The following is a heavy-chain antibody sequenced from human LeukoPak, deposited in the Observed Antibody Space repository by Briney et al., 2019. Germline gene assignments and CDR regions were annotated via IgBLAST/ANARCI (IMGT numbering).Heavy chain of an antibody. Sequence: SETLSLTCTVSGGSISSYYWSWIRQPAGKGLEWIGRIYTSGSTNYNPSLKSRVTMSVDTSKNQFSLKLSSVTAADTAVYYCARDPGCGGDCYSAGYFDYWGQGTLVTVSS. CDR1: GGSISSYY. J-gene: IGHJ4*02. CDR3: ARDPGCGGDCYSAGYFDY. CDR2: IYTSGST. V-gene: IGHV4-4*07. D-gene: IGHD2-21*02.